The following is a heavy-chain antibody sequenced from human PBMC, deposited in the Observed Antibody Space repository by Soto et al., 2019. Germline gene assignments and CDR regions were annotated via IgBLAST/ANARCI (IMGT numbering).Heavy chain of an antibody. CDR1: GGSVSSCSYY. CDR2: IYYSGST. CDR3: ASFLLEVATIPS. Sequence: PSETLSLTCTVSGGSVSSCSYYWSWIRQPPGKGLEWIGYIYYSGSTNYNPSLKRRVTISVDTSKNQFSLKLSSVTPADTAVYYCASFLLEVATIPSCGQGTLVTVSS. D-gene: IGHD5-12*01. J-gene: IGHJ5*02. V-gene: IGHV4-61*01.